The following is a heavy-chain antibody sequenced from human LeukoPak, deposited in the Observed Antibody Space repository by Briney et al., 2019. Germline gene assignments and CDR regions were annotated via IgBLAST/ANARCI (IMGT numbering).Heavy chain of an antibody. CDR2: INHSGST. J-gene: IGHJ6*03. D-gene: IGHD5-12*01. CDR3: ARKNKRVATILLAYNYYYYMDV. CDR1: GGSFSGYY. V-gene: IGHV4-34*01. Sequence: KPSETLSLTCAVYGGSFSGYYWSWIRQPPGKGLEWIGEINHSGSTNYNPSLKSRVTISVDTSKNQFSLKLSSVTAADTAVYYCARKNKRVATILLAYNYYYYMDVWGKGTTVTISS.